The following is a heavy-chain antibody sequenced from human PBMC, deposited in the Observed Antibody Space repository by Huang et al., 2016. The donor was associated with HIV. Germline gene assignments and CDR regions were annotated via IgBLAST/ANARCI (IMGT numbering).Heavy chain of an antibody. D-gene: IGHD3-22*01. CDR2: IIPIYGKA. CDR3: ARARGYYDSSVSYYFDY. Sequence: QVQLVQSGAEVKKPGSSVKVSCKASGGTFSSYAISWVRQAPGQGLEWMGWIIPIYGKANYAQKFQGRVTITADESTSTAYRELSSLRSEDTAVYYCARARGYYDSSVSYYFDYWGQGTLVTVSS. J-gene: IGHJ4*02. CDR1: GGTFSSYA. V-gene: IGHV1-69*13.